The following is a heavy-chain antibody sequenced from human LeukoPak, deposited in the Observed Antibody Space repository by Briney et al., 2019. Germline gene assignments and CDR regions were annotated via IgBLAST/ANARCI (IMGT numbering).Heavy chain of an antibody. CDR3: ARENVPPAWFDP. CDR1: GFTFISYS. V-gene: IGHV3-21*01. Sequence: GGSLRLSCAASGFTFISYSMNWVRQAPGRGLEWVSSISSSSSYICYADSVKGRFTISRDNAKNSLYLQMNSPRAEDTAVYYCARENVPPAWFDPWGQGTLVTVSS. D-gene: IGHD3-16*01. J-gene: IGHJ5*02. CDR2: ISSSSSYI.